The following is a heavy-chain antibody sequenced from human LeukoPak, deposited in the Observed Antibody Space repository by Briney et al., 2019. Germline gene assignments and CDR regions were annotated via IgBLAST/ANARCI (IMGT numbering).Heavy chain of an antibody. CDR1: GGSISSYY. CDR2: IYYSGTT. V-gene: IGHV4-59*12. CDR3: ARDRYFDY. Sequence: SETLSLTCTVSGGSISSYYWSWIRQPPGKGLEWIGYIYYSGTTNYNPSLKSRVTISVDTSKNQFSLKLTSVTAADTAVYYCARDRYFDYWGQGTLVTVSS. J-gene: IGHJ4*02.